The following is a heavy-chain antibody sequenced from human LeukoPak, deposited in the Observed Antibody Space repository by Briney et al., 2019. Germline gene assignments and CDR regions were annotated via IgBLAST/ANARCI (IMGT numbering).Heavy chain of an antibody. Sequence: GGSLRLSCAASGFTFSSYAMNWVRQAPGKGLEWVSAISGSGSSTYYADSVKGRFTISRDNSKNTLYLQMNSLRAEDTAVYYCARDYVWGSYRRPVDYWGQGTLVTVSS. J-gene: IGHJ4*02. D-gene: IGHD3-16*02. CDR3: ARDYVWGSYRRPVDY. CDR1: GFTFSSYA. V-gene: IGHV3-23*01. CDR2: ISGSGSST.